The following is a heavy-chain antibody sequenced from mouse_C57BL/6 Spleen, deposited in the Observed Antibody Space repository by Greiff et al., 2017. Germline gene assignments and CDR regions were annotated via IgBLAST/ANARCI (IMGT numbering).Heavy chain of an antibody. Sequence: VQLQQPGAELVRPGTSVKLSCKASGYTFTSYWMHWVKQRPGQGLEWIGVIDPSDSYTNYNQKFKGKATLTVDKPSSTAYMQLSSLTSEDSAVYYCARGYYGTQFAYWGQGTLVTVSA. CDR2: IDPSDSYT. V-gene: IGHV1-59*01. D-gene: IGHD1-1*01. CDR1: GYTFTSYW. J-gene: IGHJ3*01. CDR3: ARGYYGTQFAY.